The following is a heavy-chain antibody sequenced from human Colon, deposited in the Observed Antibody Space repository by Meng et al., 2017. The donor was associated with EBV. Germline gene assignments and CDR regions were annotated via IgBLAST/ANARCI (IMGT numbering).Heavy chain of an antibody. V-gene: IGHV4-34*01. J-gene: IGHJ5*02. CDR2: IDHRGNT. Sequence: QGRLQQWGAGLLKPSGTLSRSCAVYGGSFRDYYWTWIRHPPGKGLEWIGEIDHRGNTKYNPSLKSRVTISLDTSKKQFSLKVSSVTAADSAVYYCARRGPSGNFSPWSQGALVTVSS. CDR1: GGSFRDYY. D-gene: IGHD3-10*01. CDR3: ARRGPSGNFSP.